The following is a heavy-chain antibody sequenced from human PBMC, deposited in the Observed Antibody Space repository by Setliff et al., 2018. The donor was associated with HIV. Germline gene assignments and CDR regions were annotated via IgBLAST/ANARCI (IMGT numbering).Heavy chain of an antibody. Sequence: ASVKVSCKASGYTFSYAMHWVRQAPGQRLEWMGWINAGNGNTKYSQKFQGRVTITRDTSASTAYMELSSLRSEDTAVYYCASIDCDGDCYSYYYYGMDVWGQGTTVTVSS. J-gene: IGHJ6*02. CDR2: INAGNGNT. V-gene: IGHV1-3*01. CDR3: ASIDCDGDCYSYYYYGMDV. CDR1: GYTFSYA. D-gene: IGHD2-21*02.